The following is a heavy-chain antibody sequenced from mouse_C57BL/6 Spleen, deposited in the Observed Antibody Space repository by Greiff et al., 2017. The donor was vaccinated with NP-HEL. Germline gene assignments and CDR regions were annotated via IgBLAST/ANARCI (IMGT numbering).Heavy chain of an antibody. J-gene: IGHJ3*01. D-gene: IGHD4-1*01. CDR1: GYTFTGYW. CDR2: ILPGSGST. CDR3: ARNWDRGWFAY. V-gene: IGHV1-9*01. Sequence: QVQLQQSGAELMKPGASVKLSCKATGYTFTGYWIQWVKQRPGHGLEWIGEILPGSGSTNYNEKFKGKATFTADTSSNTAYMKLSSLTTEDSAVYYCARNWDRGWFAYWGQGTPVTVSA.